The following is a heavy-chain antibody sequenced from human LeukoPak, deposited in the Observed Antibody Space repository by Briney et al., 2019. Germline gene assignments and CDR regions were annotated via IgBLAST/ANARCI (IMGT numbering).Heavy chain of an antibody. CDR3: AKSGHDYGDYRKYNWFDP. CDR2: IWFDGSNK. Sequence: PGGSLRLPCAASGFAFSSYGMHWVRQAPGKGLEWVAVIWFDGSNKYYADSVKGRFTISRDNSKNTLYLQMNSLRAEDTAVYYCAKSGHDYGDYRKYNWFDPWGQGTLVTVSS. V-gene: IGHV3-33*06. J-gene: IGHJ5*02. CDR1: GFAFSSYG. D-gene: IGHD4-17*01.